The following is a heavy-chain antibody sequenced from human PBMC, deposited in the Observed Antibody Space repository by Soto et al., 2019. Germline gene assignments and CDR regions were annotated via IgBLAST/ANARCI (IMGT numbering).Heavy chain of an antibody. CDR1: GGTFNNYP. Sequence: QVQLVQSGAEVKKPASSVKVSCKASGGTFNNYPITWVRQAPGEGLEWMGGSIPIFGTADYAQNFQGRVTISVDESTRTAYMELSSLRSEDTAVYYCARGRGYSGDDHYYYFAMDVWGQGTTVTVSS. V-gene: IGHV1-69*01. J-gene: IGHJ6*02. CDR2: SIPIFGTA. CDR3: ARGRGYSGDDHYYYFAMDV. D-gene: IGHD5-12*01.